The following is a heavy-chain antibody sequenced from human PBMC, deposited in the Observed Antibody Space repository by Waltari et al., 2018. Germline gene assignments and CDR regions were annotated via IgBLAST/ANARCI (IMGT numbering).Heavy chain of an antibody. CDR3: ARDSDSSGLHWYFDL. D-gene: IGHD1-26*01. CDR2: IWPDGSDD. J-gene: IGHJ2*01. V-gene: IGHV3-33*01. Sequence: QAQLVESGGGVVQPGRSLRLSCAASGFTFRNYGMILVRQAPGKGLEWVALIWPDGSDDDYIDSVRGRFTISRDNAKNTLYLQMTSLRAEDTAVYYCARDSDSSGLHWYFDLWGRGTLVTVSS. CDR1: GFTFRNYG.